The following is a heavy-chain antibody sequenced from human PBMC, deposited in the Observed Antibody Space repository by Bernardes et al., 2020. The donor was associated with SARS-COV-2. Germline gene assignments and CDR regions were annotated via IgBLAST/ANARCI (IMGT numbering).Heavy chain of an antibody. CDR2: IYSSGST. CDR1: GGSMSSYY. V-gene: IGHV4-59*12. D-gene: IGHD2-2*01. Sequence: SETLSLTCTVSGGSMSSYYWSWIRQPPGKGLEWIGYIYSSGSTNYNPSLKSRVTISVDTSKNQFSLKLSSVTAADTAVYYCARELRVVVPAALGFGYYYYYGMDVWGQGTTVTVSS. CDR3: ARELRVVVPAALGFGYYYYYGMDV. J-gene: IGHJ6*02.